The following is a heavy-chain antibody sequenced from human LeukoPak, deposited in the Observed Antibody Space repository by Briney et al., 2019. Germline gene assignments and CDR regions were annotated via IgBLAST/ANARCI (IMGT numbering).Heavy chain of an antibody. CDR2: ISGSGGST. D-gene: IGHD3-10*01. J-gene: IGHJ4*02. Sequence: GGSLRLSCVASGFIFNDFGMNWVRQAPGKGLEWVSAISGSGGSTYYAASVKGRFTISRDNSKNTLYLQMNSLRAEDTVVYYCAKDGLYGSGSYWTDDYWGQGTLVTVAS. CDR1: GFIFNDFG. V-gene: IGHV3-23*01. CDR3: AKDGLYGSGSYWTDDY.